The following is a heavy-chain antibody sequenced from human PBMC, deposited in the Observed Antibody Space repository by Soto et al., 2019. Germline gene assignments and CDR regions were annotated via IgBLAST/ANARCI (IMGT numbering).Heavy chain of an antibody. V-gene: IGHV3-66*04. Sequence: GSRRLADTASGFAVDTNYMSWVRQAPGKGLEWVSLIYTGGSTYYADSVKGRFTISRDNSKNTLYLQMNSLRVEDTAVYYCARPSSTTWVFDFCGQGTLVTVSS. J-gene: IGHJ4*02. CDR2: IYTGGST. CDR1: GFAVDTNY. CDR3: ARPSSTTWVFDF. D-gene: IGHD6-13*01.